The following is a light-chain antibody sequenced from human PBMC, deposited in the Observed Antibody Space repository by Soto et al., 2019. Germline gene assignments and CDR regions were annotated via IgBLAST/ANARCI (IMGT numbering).Light chain of an antibody. V-gene: IGLV3-25*03. CDR2: KDS. J-gene: IGLJ2*01. CDR1: ALPKEY. Sequence: SYELTQPPSVSVSPGQTARISCFGDALPKEYAYWYQQKPGQAPVLVIYKDSERPSGIPERFSGSTSGTTVMLTISGVQAEDEADYYCQSADTSCTYWAVFGGGTKLTVL. CDR3: QSADTSCTYWAV.